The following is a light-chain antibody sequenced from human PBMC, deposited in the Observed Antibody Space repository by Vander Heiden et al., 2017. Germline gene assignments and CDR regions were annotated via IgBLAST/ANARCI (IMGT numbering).Light chain of an antibody. CDR3: CSYAGSYTPVV. Sequence: QSALTQPRSVSGSPGQSVTISCTGTSSDAGGYNHVPWYQQHPGKAPKLIVYDVSKRPSGVPDRFSGSKSGNTASLTISGLQAEDEADYYCCSYAGSYTPVVFGGGTKLTVL. J-gene: IGLJ2*01. CDR1: SSDAGGYNH. CDR2: DVS. V-gene: IGLV2-11*02.